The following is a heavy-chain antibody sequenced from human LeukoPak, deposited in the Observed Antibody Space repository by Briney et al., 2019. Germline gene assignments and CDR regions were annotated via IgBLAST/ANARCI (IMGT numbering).Heavy chain of an antibody. V-gene: IGHV3-20*04. CDR1: GFTVDDYG. J-gene: IGHJ4*02. D-gene: IGHD6-19*01. CDR2: INWNGGST. Sequence: PGGSLRLSCAASGFTVDDYGMSWVRQAPGKGLEWVSGINWNGGSTGYADSVKGRFTISRDNAKNSLYLQMNSLRAEDTALYYCARESDSSGWPYFDYWGQGTLVTVSS. CDR3: ARESDSSGWPYFDY.